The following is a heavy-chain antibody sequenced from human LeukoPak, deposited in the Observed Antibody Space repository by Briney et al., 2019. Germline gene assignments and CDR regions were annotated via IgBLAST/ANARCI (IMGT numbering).Heavy chain of an antibody. J-gene: IGHJ4*02. CDR3: ARSAGYCSSTSCYYYDY. Sequence: PGRSLRLSCAASGFTFSSYAMHWVRQAPGKGLEWVAVISYDGSNKYYADSVKGRFTISRDNSKNTLHLQMNSLRAEDTAVYYCARSAGYCSSTSCYYYDYWGQGTLVTVSS. CDR2: ISYDGSNK. D-gene: IGHD2-2*01. CDR1: GFTFSSYA. V-gene: IGHV3-30*04.